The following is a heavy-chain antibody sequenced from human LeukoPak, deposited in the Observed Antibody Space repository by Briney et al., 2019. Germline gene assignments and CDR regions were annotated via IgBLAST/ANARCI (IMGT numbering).Heavy chain of an antibody. Sequence: PGGSLRLSCAASGFTFSSYWMSWVRQAPGKGLEWVSYISSSGSTIYYADSVKGRFTISRDNAKNSLYLQMNSLRAEDTAVYYCARTRARRRLDYWGQGTLVTVSS. J-gene: IGHJ4*02. V-gene: IGHV3-48*04. CDR1: GFTFSSYW. D-gene: IGHD6-6*01. CDR3: ARTRARRRLDY. CDR2: ISSSGSTI.